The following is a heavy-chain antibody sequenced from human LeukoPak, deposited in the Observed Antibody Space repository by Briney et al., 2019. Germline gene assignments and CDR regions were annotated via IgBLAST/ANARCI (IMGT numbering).Heavy chain of an antibody. CDR3: TSSNYPHKEKGLEYYDFWSGYYFDY. D-gene: IGHD3-3*01. CDR2: IRSKAYGGTT. Sequence: QPGRSLRLSCTASGFTFGDYAMSWVRQAPGKGLEWVGFIRSKAYGGTTEYAASVKGRFTISRDDSKSIAYLQMNSLKTEDTAVYYCTSSNYPHKEKGLEYYDFWSGYYFDYWGQGTLVTVSS. V-gene: IGHV3-49*04. J-gene: IGHJ4*02. CDR1: GFTFGDYA.